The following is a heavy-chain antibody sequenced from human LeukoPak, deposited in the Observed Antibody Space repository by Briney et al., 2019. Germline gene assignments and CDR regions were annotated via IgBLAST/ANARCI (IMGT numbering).Heavy chain of an antibody. CDR1: GFTFSSYW. V-gene: IGHV3-74*03. J-gene: IGHJ4*02. CDR3: ARDLGYSIDY. CDR2: INSDESIT. D-gene: IGHD5-18*01. Sequence: GGSLRLSCAASGFTFSSYWIHWVRQAPGKGLVWVSLINSDESITTYADSVKGRFTIPRDNAKNTLYLQMNSLRPEDTAVYYCARDLGYSIDYWGQGTLVTVSS.